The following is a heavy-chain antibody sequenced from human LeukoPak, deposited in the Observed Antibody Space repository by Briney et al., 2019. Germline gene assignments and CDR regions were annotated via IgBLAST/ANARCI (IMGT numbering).Heavy chain of an antibody. D-gene: IGHD6-13*01. J-gene: IGHJ5*02. CDR2: IYYSGST. V-gene: IGHV4-59*01. CDR3: ARDAGLSSSWSNWFDP. CDR1: GGSISSYY. Sequence: PSETLSLTCTVSGGSISSYYWSWIRQPPGKGVKWIGYIYYSGSTNYNPSLKSRVTISVDTSKNQFSLKLSSVTAADTAVYYCARDAGLSSSWSNWFDPWGQGTLVTVSS.